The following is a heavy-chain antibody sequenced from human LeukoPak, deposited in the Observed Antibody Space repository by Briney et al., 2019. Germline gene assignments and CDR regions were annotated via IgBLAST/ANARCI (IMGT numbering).Heavy chain of an antibody. D-gene: IGHD1-26*01. CDR2: IYYSGST. V-gene: IGHV4-59*01. J-gene: IGHJ6*03. CDR3: ARVMGYYYYYMDV. Sequence: SETLSLTCTVSGGSISSDYWSWGREPPGEGVGWGGYIYYSGSTNYTPSLKSRVTISVDTSKNQFSLKLSSVTAADTAVYYCARVMGYYYYYMDVWGKGTTVTVSS. CDR1: GGSISSDY.